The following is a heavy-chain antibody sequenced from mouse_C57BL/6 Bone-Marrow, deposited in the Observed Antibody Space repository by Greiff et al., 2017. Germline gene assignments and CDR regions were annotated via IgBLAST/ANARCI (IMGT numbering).Heavy chain of an antibody. CDR2: IDPANGNT. J-gene: IGHJ4*01. Sequence: EVQLQQSVAELVRPGASVKLSCTASGFNIKNTYLHWVKQRPEQGLEWIGRIDPANGNTNYAPKFQGKATITADTSANTTYLQLSSLSSEYTAIYYCARRSSGDVNYAMDYWGQGTSVTVAS. CDR3: ARRSSGDVNYAMDY. D-gene: IGHD3-2*02. V-gene: IGHV14-3*01. CDR1: GFNIKNTY.